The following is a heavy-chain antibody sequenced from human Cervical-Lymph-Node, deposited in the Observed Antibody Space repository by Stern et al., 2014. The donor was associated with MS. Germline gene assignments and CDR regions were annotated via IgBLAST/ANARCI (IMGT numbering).Heavy chain of an antibody. V-gene: IGHV3-21*01. CDR2: ITSSSSCI. D-gene: IGHD3-22*01. CDR3: ARDGGDEDSSGCYDDAFDI. CDR1: GFTFSSYS. Sequence: EVQLVESGGGLVKPGGTLRLSCAASGFTFSSYSMHWVRQAPGKGLEWVSCITSSSSCIHYADSGQVRITISRDNAKNSLSLQMNSLRAEDAAVYYCARDGGDEDSSGCYDDAFDIWGQGTMVTVSS. J-gene: IGHJ3*02.